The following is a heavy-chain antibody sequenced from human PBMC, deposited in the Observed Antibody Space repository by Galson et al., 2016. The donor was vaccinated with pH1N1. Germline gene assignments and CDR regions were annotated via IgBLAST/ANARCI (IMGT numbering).Heavy chain of an antibody. J-gene: IGHJ6*02. D-gene: IGHD2-15*01. V-gene: IGHV4-31*03. CDR2: IHFSGST. CDR3: ARGDFVVGEGWYNGLDV. CDR1: GGSIRSDGNY. Sequence: TLSLTCTVSGGSIRSDGNYWSWIRQVPGKGLEWIGYIHFSGSTNYNPSLKSRSFISVDTSTNQFYLRLTSVTAADTAVYYCARGDFVVGEGWYNGLDVWGQGAPVSVSS.